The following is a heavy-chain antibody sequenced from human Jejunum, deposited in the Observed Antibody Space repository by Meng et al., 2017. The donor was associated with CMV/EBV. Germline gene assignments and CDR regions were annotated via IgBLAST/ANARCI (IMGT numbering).Heavy chain of an antibody. V-gene: IGHV4-4*07. CDR3: ARDMHREVVIQDY. CDR2: IYSNGAT. Sequence: QVQLKESGPGLVKPSETLSLTGTVSGGSISDYYWSWIRQPAGKGLEWIGRIYSNGATNYNPSLKSRVTMSVDTSKNQFSLKLSSVTAADTAVYFCARDMHREVVIQDYWGQGTLVTVSS. CDR1: GGSISDYY. J-gene: IGHJ4*02. D-gene: IGHD3-10*01.